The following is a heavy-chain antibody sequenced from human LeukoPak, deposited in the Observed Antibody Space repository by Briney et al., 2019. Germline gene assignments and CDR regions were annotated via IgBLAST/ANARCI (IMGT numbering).Heavy chain of an antibody. CDR3: ARLPGGDSSFVVAFDI. D-gene: IGHD2-21*02. CDR2: IYTSGST. V-gene: IGHV4-4*07. Sequence: RTSETLSLTCAVSGGSISTYYWSWIRQPAGKGLEWIGRIYTSGSTNYNPSLKSRVTMSVDTSKNQFSLNLRSVTAADTAVYYCARLPGGDSSFVVAFDIWGQGTMVTVSS. J-gene: IGHJ3*02. CDR1: GGSISTYY.